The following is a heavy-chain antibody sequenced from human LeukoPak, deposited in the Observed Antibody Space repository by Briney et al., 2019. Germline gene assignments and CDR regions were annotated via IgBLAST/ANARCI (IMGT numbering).Heavy chain of an antibody. CDR2: ISGGGGST. Sequence: PGGSLRLSCAASGFTFTSYSMNWVRQAPGKGLEWVSTISGGGGSTYYADSVKGRFTISRDNSKNTLYLQMNSLGAEDTAVYYCARDFIERYSGSYYGRFDYWGQGTLVTVSS. CDR1: GFTFTSYS. CDR3: ARDFIERYSGSYYGRFDY. V-gene: IGHV3-23*01. D-gene: IGHD1-26*01. J-gene: IGHJ4*02.